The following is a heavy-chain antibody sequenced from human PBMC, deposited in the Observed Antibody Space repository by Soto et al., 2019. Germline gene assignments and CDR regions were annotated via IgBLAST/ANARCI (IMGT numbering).Heavy chain of an antibody. J-gene: IGHJ4*02. CDR1: GFSISSNY. CDR2: LYSGGTS. Sequence: EVQLVETGGGLIQPGGSLRLSCAASGFSISSNYMTWVRQAPGKGLEWVSLLYSGGTSYYADSVQGRFTISRDNSKNTLVIQMNRLKTEDTAVYYCARGQQVSTIRGVQGFDYWCQGTLVTVSS. V-gene: IGHV3-53*02. CDR3: ARGQQVSTIRGVQGFDY. D-gene: IGHD3-10*01.